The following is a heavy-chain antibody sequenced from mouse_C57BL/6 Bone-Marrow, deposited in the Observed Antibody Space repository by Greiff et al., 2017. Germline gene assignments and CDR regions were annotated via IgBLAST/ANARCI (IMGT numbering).Heavy chain of an antibody. Sequence: VQLQQSGAELARPGASVKLSCKASGYTFTSYGISGVKQRTGQGLEWIGEIYPRSGNTYYNEKFKGKATLTADKSSSTAYMELRSLTSEDSAVYFCARFPFYYGYGGPFYAMDYWGQGTSVTVSS. V-gene: IGHV1-81*01. D-gene: IGHD2-2*01. CDR1: GYTFTSYG. CDR3: ARFPFYYGYGGPFYAMDY. J-gene: IGHJ4*01. CDR2: IYPRSGNT.